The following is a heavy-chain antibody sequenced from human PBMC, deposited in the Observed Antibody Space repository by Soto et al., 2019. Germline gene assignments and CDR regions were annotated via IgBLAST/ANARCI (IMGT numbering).Heavy chain of an antibody. Sequence: EVQLVESGGGLVQPGGSLRISCAASGFTVSSNYMSWVRQAPGKGLEWVSVIYSGGSTYYADSVKGRFTISRDNSKNTLYLQMNSLRAEDTAVYYCARDGYCGGDCRGAFDIWGQGTMVTVSS. CDR2: IYSGGST. J-gene: IGHJ3*02. CDR1: GFTVSSNY. D-gene: IGHD2-21*02. V-gene: IGHV3-66*01. CDR3: ARDGYCGGDCRGAFDI.